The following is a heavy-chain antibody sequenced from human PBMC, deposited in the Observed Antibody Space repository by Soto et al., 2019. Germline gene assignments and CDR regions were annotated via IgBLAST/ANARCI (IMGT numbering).Heavy chain of an antibody. CDR3: ARDVGPGSTDY. CDR2: IGSGGRSI. J-gene: IGHJ4*02. Sequence: GGSLRLSCTASGFSFSDYYMSWIRQAPGKGLEWLSYIGSGGRSIKYADSVKGRFTISRDNDKNSLYRQIYSLRAEDTAVYYCARDVGPGSTDYWGQGTLVTVSS. CDR1: GFSFSDYY. V-gene: IGHV3-11*01.